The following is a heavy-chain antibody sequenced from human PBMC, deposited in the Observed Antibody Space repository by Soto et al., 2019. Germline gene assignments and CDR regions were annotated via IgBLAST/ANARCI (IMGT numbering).Heavy chain of an antibody. V-gene: IGHV3-30*18. J-gene: IGHJ6*02. CDR3: AKRPTLGMDV. Sequence: PGGSLRLSCAASGFTFSSYGMHWVRQAPGKGLEWVAVISYDGSNKYYADSVKGRFTISRDNSKNTLYLQVNSLRAEDTAVYYCAKRPTLGMDVWGQGTTVTVSS. CDR1: GFTFSSYG. CDR2: ISYDGSNK.